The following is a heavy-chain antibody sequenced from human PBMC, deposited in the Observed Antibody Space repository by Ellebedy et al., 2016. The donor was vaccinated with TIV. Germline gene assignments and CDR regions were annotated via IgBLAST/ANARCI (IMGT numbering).Heavy chain of an antibody. V-gene: IGHV3-23*01. CDR1: GFTFSSYA. J-gene: IGHJ3*02. Sequence: GESLKISCAASGFTFSSYAMSWVRQAPGKGLEWVSAISGSGGSTYYADSVKGRFTISRDNSKNTLYLQMNSLRAEDTAVYYCAKDRGSYFAGAFDIWGQGTMVTVSS. CDR2: ISGSGGST. D-gene: IGHD2/OR15-2a*01. CDR3: AKDRGSYFAGAFDI.